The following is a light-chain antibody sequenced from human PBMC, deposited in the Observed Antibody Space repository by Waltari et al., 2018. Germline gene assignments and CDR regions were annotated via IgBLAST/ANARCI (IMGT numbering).Light chain of an antibody. Sequence: EIVLTQSPGTLSLSPGDRATLSCSASQSVKMYLAWYQQKPGQAPRLLIYDAATRATGIPARFSGSGSGTDFILTISGLEPEDFGVYYCQQRTDWPLTFGGGTKVEIK. V-gene: IGKV3-11*01. J-gene: IGKJ4*01. CDR1: QSVKMY. CDR2: DAA. CDR3: QQRTDWPLT.